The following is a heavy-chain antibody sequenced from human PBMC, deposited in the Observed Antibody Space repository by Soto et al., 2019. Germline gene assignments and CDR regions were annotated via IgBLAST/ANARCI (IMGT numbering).Heavy chain of an antibody. J-gene: IGHJ1*01. CDR2: ISGSGGST. Sequence: PGGSLRLSCAASGFTFSSYAMSWVRQAPGKGLEWVSAISGSGGSTYYADSVKGRFTISRDNSKNTLYLQMNSLRAEDTAVYYCANSPDGIHYCNNGVCYSKGRYLQHWGQGNLVTVS. CDR1: GFTFSSYA. CDR3: ANSPDGIHYCNNGVCYSKGRYLQH. D-gene: IGHD2-8*01. V-gene: IGHV3-23*01.